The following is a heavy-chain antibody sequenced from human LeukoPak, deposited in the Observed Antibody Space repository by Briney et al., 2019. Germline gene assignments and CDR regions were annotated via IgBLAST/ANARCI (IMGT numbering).Heavy chain of an antibody. CDR1: GSSISSYY. V-gene: IGHV4-59*01. D-gene: IGHD6-19*01. Sequence: SETLSLTCTVPGSSISSYYWSWIRQPPGKGQEWIGYIYYSGSTNYNPSLKSRVTISVDTSKNQFSLKLSSVTAADTAVYYCAREYSSGWQNYYYYYMDVWGKGTKVTVSS. J-gene: IGHJ6*03. CDR3: AREYSSGWQNYYYYYMDV. CDR2: IYYSGST.